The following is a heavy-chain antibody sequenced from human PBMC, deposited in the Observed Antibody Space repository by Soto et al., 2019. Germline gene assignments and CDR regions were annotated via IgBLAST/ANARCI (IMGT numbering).Heavy chain of an antibody. Sequence: GGSLRLSCAASGFTFSSYSMNWVRQAPGKGLEWVSSISSSSSYIYYADSVKGRFTISRDNAKNSLYLQMNSLRAEDTAVYYCARDSAAPEDFGVVPAFDYWGQGTLVTVSS. V-gene: IGHV3-21*01. D-gene: IGHD3-3*01. CDR3: ARDSAAPEDFGVVPAFDY. CDR1: GFTFSSYS. CDR2: ISSSSSYI. J-gene: IGHJ4*02.